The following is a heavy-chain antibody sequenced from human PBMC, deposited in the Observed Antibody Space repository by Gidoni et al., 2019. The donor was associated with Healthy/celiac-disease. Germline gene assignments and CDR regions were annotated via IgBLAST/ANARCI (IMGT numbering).Heavy chain of an antibody. J-gene: IGHJ4*02. CDR2: ISWNSGSI. Sequence: EVQLVESGGGLLQPGRSLRLSCAASGFTFDDYAMHWVRQAPGKGLEWVSGISWNSGSIGYADSVKGRFTISRDNAKNSLYLQMNSLRAEDTALYYCAKDDYGGNRGFDYWGQGTLVTVSS. D-gene: IGHD4-17*01. CDR3: AKDDYGGNRGFDY. V-gene: IGHV3-9*01. CDR1: GFTFDDYA.